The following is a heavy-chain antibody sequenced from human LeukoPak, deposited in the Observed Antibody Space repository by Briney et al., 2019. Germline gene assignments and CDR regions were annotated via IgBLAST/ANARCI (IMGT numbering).Heavy chain of an antibody. CDR3: ARVVGRAVRYYDFWSGRSA. J-gene: IGHJ5*02. D-gene: IGHD3-3*01. Sequence: ETLSLTCTVSGGSVSSGSYYWSWIRQPPGKGLEWIGYIYYSGSTNYNPSLKSRVTISVDTSKNQFSLKLSSVTAADTAVYYCARVVGRAVRYYDFWSGRSAWGQGTLVTVSS. CDR2: IYYSGST. CDR1: GGSVSSGSYY. V-gene: IGHV4-61*01.